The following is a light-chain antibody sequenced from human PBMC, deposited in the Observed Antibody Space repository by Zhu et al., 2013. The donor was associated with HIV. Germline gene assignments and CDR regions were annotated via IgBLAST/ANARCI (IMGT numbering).Light chain of an antibody. V-gene: IGKV3-15*01. CDR2: GAS. J-gene: IGKJ3*01. Sequence: EIVMTQSPATLSVSPGERATLSCRASQSVISNLAWYQQKPGQAPRLLIYGASTRATGIPAGFSGSGSGTDFTLTISRLEPEDFAVYYCQQYETSPFTFGPGTKVDIK. CDR1: QSVISN. CDR3: QQYETSPFT.